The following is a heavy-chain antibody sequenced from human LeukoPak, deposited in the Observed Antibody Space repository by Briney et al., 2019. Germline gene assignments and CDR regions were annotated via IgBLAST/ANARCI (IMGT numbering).Heavy chain of an antibody. CDR2: VIVSVRT. D-gene: IGHD5-12*01. J-gene: IGHJ4*02. CDR3: ARDGYSESSLFDD. Sequence: TSETLSLTCTVSGASISSHYWSWLRQPPGKRLEWIGYVIVSVRTKDNPSLQSRLTLSADTSKNEFSLKLSSVTAADTAVYYCARDGYSESSLFDDWGQGTLVAVFS. V-gene: IGHV4-59*11. CDR1: GASISSHY.